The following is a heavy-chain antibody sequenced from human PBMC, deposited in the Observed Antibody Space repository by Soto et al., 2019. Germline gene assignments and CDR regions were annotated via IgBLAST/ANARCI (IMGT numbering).Heavy chain of an antibody. CDR3: ANGRAFWRGPFDY. J-gene: IGHJ4*02. V-gene: IGHV3-23*01. D-gene: IGHD3-3*01. Sequence: GGSLRLSCAASGFTFSSYAMSWVRQAPGKGLEWVSAISGSGGSTYYADSVKGRFTISRDNSKNTLYLQMNSLRAEDTAVYYCANGRAFWRGPFDYWGQGTLVTVSS. CDR2: ISGSGGST. CDR1: GFTFSSYA.